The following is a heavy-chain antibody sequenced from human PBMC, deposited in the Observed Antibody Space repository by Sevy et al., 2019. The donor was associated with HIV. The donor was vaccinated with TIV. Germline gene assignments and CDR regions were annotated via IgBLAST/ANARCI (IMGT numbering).Heavy chain of an antibody. CDR3: ARAQQVTMLVVIGGLYFDF. J-gene: IGHJ4*02. CDR2: ISISGRMI. CDR1: GFTFSDYY. V-gene: IGHV3-11*04. Sequence: GGSLRLSCEASGFTFSDYYMNWIRQAPGKGLEWVSSISISGRMISYADSVKGRFTISRDNARNSLYLQMESLRAEDTAVYYCARAQQVTMLVVIGGLYFDFWGQGTLVTVSS. D-gene: IGHD3-22*01.